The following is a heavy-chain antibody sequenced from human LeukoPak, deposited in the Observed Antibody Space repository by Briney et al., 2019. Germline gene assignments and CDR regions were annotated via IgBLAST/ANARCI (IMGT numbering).Heavy chain of an antibody. Sequence: SVKVSCKASGYTFTSYGISWVRQAPGQGLEWMGGIIPIFGTANYAQKFQGRVTITTDESTSTAYMELSSLRSEDTAVYYCASFTYYDFWSGYYTSYYYYYMDVWGKGTTVTVSS. CDR3: ASFTYYDFWSGYYTSYYYYYMDV. V-gene: IGHV1-69*05. CDR1: GYTFTSYG. CDR2: IIPIFGTA. D-gene: IGHD3-3*01. J-gene: IGHJ6*03.